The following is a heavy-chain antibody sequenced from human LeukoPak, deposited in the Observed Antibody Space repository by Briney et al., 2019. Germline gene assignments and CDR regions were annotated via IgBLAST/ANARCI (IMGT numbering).Heavy chain of an antibody. Sequence: GGSLRISCAASGFTFSSYEMNWVRQAPGKGLEWVSYISSSSSSIYYADSVKGRFTISRDNAKNSLYLQMNSLRAEDTAVYYCARKAVRQWLVPNYYYYMDVWGKGTTVTVSS. CDR2: ISSSSSSI. CDR3: ARKAVRQWLVPNYYYYMDV. V-gene: IGHV3-21*05. D-gene: IGHD6-19*01. CDR1: GFTFSSYE. J-gene: IGHJ6*03.